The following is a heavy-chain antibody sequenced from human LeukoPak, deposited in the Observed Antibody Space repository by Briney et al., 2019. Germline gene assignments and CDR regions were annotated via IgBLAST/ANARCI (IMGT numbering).Heavy chain of an antibody. CDR3: GRMVANRDAFDF. CDR1: GGSFSGYY. V-gene: IGHV4-34*01. D-gene: IGHD2-15*01. CDR2: INHSGST. J-gene: IGHJ3*01. Sequence: SETLSLTCAVYGGSFSGYYWSWIRQPPGKGLEWIGEINHSGSTNYNPSLKSRVTISVDTSKNQFSLKLSSVTAADTAVYYWGRMVANRDAFDFWGQGTMVTVSS.